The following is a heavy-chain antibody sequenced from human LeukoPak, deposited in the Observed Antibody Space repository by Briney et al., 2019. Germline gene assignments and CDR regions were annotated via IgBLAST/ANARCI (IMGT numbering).Heavy chain of an antibody. V-gene: IGHV3-21*01. D-gene: IGHD3-22*01. CDR1: GFTFSSYS. J-gene: IGHJ6*03. CDR2: ISSSSSYI. CDR3: ARVGLLQPRYYYYYMDV. Sequence: GGSLRLSCAASGFTFSSYSMNWVRQAPGKGLEWVSSISSSSSYIYYADSVKGRFTISRDNAKNSLYLQMNSLRAEDTAVYYCARVGLLQPRYYYYYMDVWGKGTTVTVSS.